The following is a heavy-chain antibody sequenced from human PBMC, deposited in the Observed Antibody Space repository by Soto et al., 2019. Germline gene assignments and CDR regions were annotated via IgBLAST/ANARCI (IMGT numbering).Heavy chain of an antibody. CDR1: GFSFITYP. CDR2: ISGSGDKT. V-gene: IGHV3-23*01. CDR3: AKILSTVTTYYYGMDA. Sequence: GWSLRLACASSGFSFITYPMVWVRQAPGKRLEAVSSISGSGDKTYYKDSVKGRFTISRDNSKNTVDLQMNSLRPEDTAVYYCAKILSTVTTYYYGMDAWGQGTTVTVSS. D-gene: IGHD4-17*01. J-gene: IGHJ6*02.